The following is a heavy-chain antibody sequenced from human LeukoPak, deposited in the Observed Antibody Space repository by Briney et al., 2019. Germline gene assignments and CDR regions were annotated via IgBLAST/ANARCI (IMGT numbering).Heavy chain of an antibody. D-gene: IGHD1-1*01. CDR1: GGSISSYY. Sequence: SETLSLTCTVSGGSISSYYWSWIRQPPGKGLEWIGYIYYSGSTNYNPSLKSRVTISVDTSKNQFSLKLSSVTAADTAVYYCARHSTASGYLNYFDYLGQGTLVTVSS. J-gene: IGHJ4*02. V-gene: IGHV4-59*08. CDR2: IYYSGST. CDR3: ARHSTASGYLNYFDY.